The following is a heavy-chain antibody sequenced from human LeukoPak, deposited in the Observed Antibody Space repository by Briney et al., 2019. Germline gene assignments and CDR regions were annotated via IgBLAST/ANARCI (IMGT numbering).Heavy chain of an antibody. CDR3: ATRYGSGSYYFDY. Sequence: RGSLRLSCAASGFTVSSNYMSWVRQAPGKGLEWVSVIYSGGSTYYADSVKGRFTISRDNSKNTLYLQMNSLRAEDPAVYYCATRYGSGSYYFDYRGQGTLVTVSS. J-gene: IGHJ4*02. V-gene: IGHV3-53*01. D-gene: IGHD3-10*01. CDR1: GFTVSSNY. CDR2: IYSGGST.